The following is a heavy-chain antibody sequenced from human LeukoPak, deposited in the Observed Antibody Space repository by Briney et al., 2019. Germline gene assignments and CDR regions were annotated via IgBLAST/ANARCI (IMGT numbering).Heavy chain of an antibody. D-gene: IGHD4-17*01. CDR2: IKSDGSTT. CDR3: AKGSGGDYFPYYYYYGMDV. Sequence: PGGSLRLSCAASGFTFSSYWMHWVRQAPGKGLVWVSRIKSDGSTTTYADSVKGRFTISRDNAKNTLYLQMNSLRAEDTAVYYCAKGSGGDYFPYYYYYGMDVWGQGTTVTVSS. J-gene: IGHJ6*02. CDR1: GFTFSSYW. V-gene: IGHV3-74*01.